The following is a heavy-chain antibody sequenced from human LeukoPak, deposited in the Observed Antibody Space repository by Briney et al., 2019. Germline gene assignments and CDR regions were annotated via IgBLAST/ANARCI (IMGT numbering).Heavy chain of an antibody. D-gene: IGHD3-16*01. Sequence: ASVKVPCKTSGYTFTTYDINWVRQATGQGLEWMGWMNPNSGNTGYAQKFQGRVTLTRSSSISTAYMELSSLRSEDTAVYYCAREDAGGFDYWGQGTLVTVSS. V-gene: IGHV1-8*03. CDR2: MNPNSGNT. J-gene: IGHJ4*02. CDR1: GYTFTTYD. CDR3: AREDAGGFDY.